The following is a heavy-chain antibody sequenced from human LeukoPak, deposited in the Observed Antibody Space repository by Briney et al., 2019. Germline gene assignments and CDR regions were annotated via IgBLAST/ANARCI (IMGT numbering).Heavy chain of an antibody. J-gene: IGHJ2*01. Sequence: GGSLRLSCAASGFTFSSYGMNWVRQAPGKELEWVSFVSIGGSFIYYADSVKGRFTISRDDAKNSLYLQMNSLTAEDTAEYYCARNKINTVTTGWYFDLWGRGTLVSVSS. V-gene: IGHV3-21*01. CDR1: GFTFSSYG. CDR2: VSIGGSFI. D-gene: IGHD4-17*01. CDR3: ARNKINTVTTGWYFDL.